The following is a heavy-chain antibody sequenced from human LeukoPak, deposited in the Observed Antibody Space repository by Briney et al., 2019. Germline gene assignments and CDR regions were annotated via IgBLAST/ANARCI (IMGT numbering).Heavy chain of an antibody. CDR2: ISAYNDNT. CDR3: ARRGRIVGATTSFDY. V-gene: IGHV1-18*01. CDR1: GYTFTSYG. J-gene: IGHJ4*02. Sequence: ASVKVSCKASGYTFTSYGISWVRQAPGQGLEWMGWISAYNDNTNYAQKLQGRVTMTTDTSTSTAYMELRSLRSDDTAVYYCARRGRIVGATTSFDYCGQGTLVTVSS. D-gene: IGHD1-26*01.